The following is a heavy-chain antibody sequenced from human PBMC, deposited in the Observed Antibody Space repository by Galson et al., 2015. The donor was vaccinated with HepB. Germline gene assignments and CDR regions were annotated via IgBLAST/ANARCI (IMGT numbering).Heavy chain of an antibody. V-gene: IGHV3-33*01. CDR2: IWYDGSNK. Sequence: SLRLSCAASGFTFSSYGMHWVRQAPGKGLEWVAVIWYDGSNKYYADSVKGRFTISRDNSKNTLYLQMNSLRAEDTAVYYCARDRWDSSPLGGWFDPWGQGTLVTVSS. CDR3: ARDRWDSSPLGGWFDP. J-gene: IGHJ5*02. D-gene: IGHD6-13*01. CDR1: GFTFSSYG.